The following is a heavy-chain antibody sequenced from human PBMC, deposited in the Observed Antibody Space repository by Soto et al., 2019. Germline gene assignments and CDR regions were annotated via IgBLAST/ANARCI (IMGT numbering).Heavy chain of an antibody. CDR2: IYHSGST. Sequence: LSLTYAVSGGSISSGGYSWSWIRQPPGKGLEWIGYIYHSGSTYYNPSLKSRVTISVDRSKNQFSLKLNSMTAADTAVYYCARVPTPWGQGTLVTVSS. V-gene: IGHV4-30-2*01. J-gene: IGHJ5*02. CDR3: ARVPTP. CDR1: GGSISSGGYS.